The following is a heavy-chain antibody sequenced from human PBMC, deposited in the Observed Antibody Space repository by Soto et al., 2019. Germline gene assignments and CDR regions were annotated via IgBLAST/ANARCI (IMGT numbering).Heavy chain of an antibody. V-gene: IGHV3-9*01. D-gene: IGHD1-26*01. CDR2: ISWSSSST. CDR3: VRANKRSLSGSFGGTNPYYFAH. J-gene: IGHJ4*02. Sequence: EVRLVESGGTLVQPGRSLRLSCEGSGFRFGDYAMHWVRQAPGKGLEWVSGISWSSSSTAYADSVKGRFTISRDDAKNSLYLQMTTLRPEDTAFYYCVRANKRSLSGSFGGTNPYYFAHWGQGALVSVSS. CDR1: GFRFGDYA.